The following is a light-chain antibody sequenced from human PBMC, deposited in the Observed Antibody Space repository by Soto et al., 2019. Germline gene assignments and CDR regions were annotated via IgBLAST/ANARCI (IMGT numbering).Light chain of an antibody. V-gene: IGKV1-5*03. CDR3: QQYSSYPYS. J-gene: IGKJ2*03. CDR1: QNIVTW. CDR2: KVS. Sequence: DLQMTQSPSTLSASVGDRVTVTCRASQNIVTWLAWYQHKPGKAPKLLMYKVSSLESGVPPRFSGSGSGTEFTLTISSLQPEDFATYYCQQYSSYPYSFGQGTKLEIK.